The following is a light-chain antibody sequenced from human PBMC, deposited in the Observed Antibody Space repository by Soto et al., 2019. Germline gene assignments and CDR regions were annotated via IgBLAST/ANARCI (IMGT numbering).Light chain of an antibody. Sequence: QPASVSGSPGQSITISCTGTSSDVGSYNLVSWYQQHPGKAPKLMIYEGSKRPSGVSNRFSGSKSGNTASLTISGLQAEDEADYYCCSYAGSSTFERVFGGGTKLTVL. CDR1: SSDVGSYNL. J-gene: IGLJ2*01. CDR2: EGS. V-gene: IGLV2-23*03. CDR3: CSYAGSSTFERV.